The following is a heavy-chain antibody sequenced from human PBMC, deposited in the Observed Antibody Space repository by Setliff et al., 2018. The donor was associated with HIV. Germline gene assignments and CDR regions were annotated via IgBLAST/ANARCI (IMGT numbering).Heavy chain of an antibody. V-gene: IGHV1-8*01. J-gene: IGHJ3*02. CDR1: GSTFITYD. CDR3: ARVSGYYYFDAFDI. D-gene: IGHD3-22*01. CDR2: MNPNSGNT. Sequence: AASVKVSCKASGSTFITYDINWVRQAPGQGPEWMGWMNPNSGNTGYAPKLQGRVTMTRNTSISTAYMELSSLRSDDTAVYYCARVSGYYYFDAFDIWGQGTMVTVSS.